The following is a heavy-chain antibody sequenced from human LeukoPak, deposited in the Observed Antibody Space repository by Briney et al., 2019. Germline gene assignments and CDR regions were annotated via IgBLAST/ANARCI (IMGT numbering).Heavy chain of an antibody. D-gene: IGHD6-13*01. CDR1: GFTFSSYA. CDR2: ISSSSSTI. CDR3: ARVSSYRNPEPSSSWYGPYYYGMDV. V-gene: IGHV3-48*01. J-gene: IGHJ6*02. Sequence: GGSLRLSCAASGFTFSSYAMSWVRQAPGRGLEWVSHISSSSSTIYYADSVKGRFTISRDNAKNSLYLQMNSLRVEDTAVYYCARVSSYRNPEPSSSWYGPYYYGMDVWGQGTTVTVSS.